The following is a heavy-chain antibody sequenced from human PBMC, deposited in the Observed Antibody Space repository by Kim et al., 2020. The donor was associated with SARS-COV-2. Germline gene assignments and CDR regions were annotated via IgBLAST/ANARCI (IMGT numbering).Heavy chain of an antibody. CDR3: ARGYFDWSALPIEI. J-gene: IGHJ3*02. D-gene: IGHD3-9*01. Sequence: TPPLKGRVSISGDPSKNQFSLGLSSVTAADTAVYYCARGYFDWSALPIEIWGQGTMVTVSS. V-gene: IGHV4-31*02.